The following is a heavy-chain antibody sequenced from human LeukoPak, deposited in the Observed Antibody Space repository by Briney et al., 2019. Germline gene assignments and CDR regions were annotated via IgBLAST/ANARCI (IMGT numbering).Heavy chain of an antibody. Sequence: ASVKVSCKASGYTFTGYYMHWVRQAPGQGLEWMGWINPNSGGTNYAQKFQGRVTMTRDTSISTAYMELSRLRSDDTAVYYCARDLPPLWLGYNYYMDVWGKGTTVTISS. CDR2: INPNSGGT. D-gene: IGHD3-10*01. J-gene: IGHJ6*03. CDR3: ARDLPPLWLGYNYYMDV. CDR1: GYTFTGYY. V-gene: IGHV1-2*02.